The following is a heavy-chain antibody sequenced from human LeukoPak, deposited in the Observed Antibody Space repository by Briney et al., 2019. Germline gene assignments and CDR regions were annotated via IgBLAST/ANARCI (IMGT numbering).Heavy chain of an antibody. Sequence: SETLSLTCTVSGGSISSYYWSWIRQPPGKGLEWIGYIYYSGSTNYSPSLKSRVTISVDTSKNQFSLKLSSVTAADTAVYYCARTLVVIGVPHYFDYWGQGTLVTVSS. CDR2: IYYSGST. V-gene: IGHV4-59*08. D-gene: IGHD2-15*01. CDR3: ARTLVVIGVPHYFDY. CDR1: GGSISSYY. J-gene: IGHJ4*02.